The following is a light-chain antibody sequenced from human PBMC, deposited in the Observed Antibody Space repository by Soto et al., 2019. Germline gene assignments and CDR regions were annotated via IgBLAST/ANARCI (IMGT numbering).Light chain of an antibody. CDR1: QAIRNN. J-gene: IGKJ3*01. CDR2: SAS. Sequence: DFQMTQSPSSLSASVGDRVTITCRASQAIRNNLAWYQQKPGKLPQLLIYSASTLQSGVPSQFSGSGSGTDCTLTISSLQPEDVGTYYCQKCDAAPFTFGPGTTVDIK. CDR3: QKCDAAPFT. V-gene: IGKV1-27*01.